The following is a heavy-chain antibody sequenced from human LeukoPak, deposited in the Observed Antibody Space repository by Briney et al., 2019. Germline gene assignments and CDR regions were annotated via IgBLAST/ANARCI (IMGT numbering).Heavy chain of an antibody. D-gene: IGHD3-10*01. CDR2: IWYDGSNK. CDR1: GFTFSSYG. V-gene: IGHV3-33*01. Sequence: GGSLRLSCAASGFTFSSYGMHWVRQAPGKGLEWVAVIWYDGSNKYYADSVKGRFTISRDNSKNTLYLQMNSLRAEDTAVYYCASVATPYGSGSYLDFDYWGQGTLVTVSS. CDR3: ASVATPYGSGSYLDFDY. J-gene: IGHJ4*02.